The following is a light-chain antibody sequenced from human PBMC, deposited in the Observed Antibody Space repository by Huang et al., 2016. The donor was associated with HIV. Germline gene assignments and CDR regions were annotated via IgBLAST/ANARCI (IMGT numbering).Light chain of an antibody. CDR3: QQYDNWPPFT. CDR1: QSVRNN. J-gene: IGKJ3*01. CDR2: DAS. V-gene: IGKV3-15*01. Sequence: EIVMTQSPGTLSVSPGERATLSCRASQSVRNNLAWYQQKPGQAPRLLIYDASTRATGVPARFSGSGSGTQFTLSISSLQSEDFAVYYCQQYDNWPPFTFGPGTKVDIK.